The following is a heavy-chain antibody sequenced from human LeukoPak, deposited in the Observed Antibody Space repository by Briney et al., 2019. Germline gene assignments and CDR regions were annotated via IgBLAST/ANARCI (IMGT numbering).Heavy chain of an antibody. J-gene: IGHJ4*02. Sequence: SETLSLTCTVSGDSISPYYWSWIRQPPGKGLEWIGYIYYSGDTNYNPSLKSRVTMSVDTSKNQFSLKLSSVTAADTAVYYCARSLWFGELLAAHDYWGQGTLVTVSS. CDR1: GDSISPYY. V-gene: IGHV4-59*01. CDR3: ARSLWFGELLAAHDY. D-gene: IGHD3-10*01. CDR2: IYYSGDT.